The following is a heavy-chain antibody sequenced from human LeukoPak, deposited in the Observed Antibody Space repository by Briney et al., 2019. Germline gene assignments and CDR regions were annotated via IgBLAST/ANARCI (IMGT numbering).Heavy chain of an antibody. Sequence: ASVKVSCKASGYTFTGYYIHWGRQAPGQGLEWMGWIHPNRGNTNYAQEFQGRVTMTRDTSISPAYMELNRLTSDDTAVYYCAKVTATTFDYWGQGTLVTVSS. CDR1: GYTFTGYY. CDR2: IHPNRGNT. CDR3: AKVTATTFDY. J-gene: IGHJ4*02. V-gene: IGHV1-2*02. D-gene: IGHD2-21*02.